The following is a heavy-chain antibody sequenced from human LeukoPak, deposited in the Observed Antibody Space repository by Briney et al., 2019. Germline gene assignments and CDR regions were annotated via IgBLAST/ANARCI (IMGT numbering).Heavy chain of an antibody. V-gene: IGHV4-38-2*02. D-gene: IGHD3-10*01. CDR2: SGST. CDR1: GYSISSGYY. Sequence: SENLSLTCTVSGYSISSGYYWGWIRQPPGKGLEWIGSGSTYYNPSLKSRVTISVDTSKNQFSLKLSSVTAADTAVYYCASLSHYYGSGSPDYWGQGTLVTVSS. J-gene: IGHJ4*02. CDR3: ASLSHYYGSGSPDY.